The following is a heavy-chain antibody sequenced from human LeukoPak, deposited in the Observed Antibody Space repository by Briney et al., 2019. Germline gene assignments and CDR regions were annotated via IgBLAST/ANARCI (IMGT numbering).Heavy chain of an antibody. CDR2: INPNSGGT. V-gene: IGHV1-2*06. Sequence: ASVKVSCKASGYTFTGYYMHWVRQAPGQGLEWMGRINPNSGGTNYAQKFQGRVTMTRDTSTSTAYMELRSLRSDDTAVYYCARDGYDSSGYPFDPWGQGTLVTVSS. J-gene: IGHJ5*02. CDR1: GYTFTGYY. D-gene: IGHD3-22*01. CDR3: ARDGYDSSGYPFDP.